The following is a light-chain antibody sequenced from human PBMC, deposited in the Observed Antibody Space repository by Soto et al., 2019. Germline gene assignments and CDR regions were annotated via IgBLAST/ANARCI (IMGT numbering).Light chain of an antibody. V-gene: IGKV1-9*01. CDR2: AAS. CDR1: QGISSY. J-gene: IGKJ4*01. Sequence: DIQLTQSPSFLSASVGDRVTITCRASQGISSYLAWYQQKPGKAPKLLIYAASTLQSGVPSRFSGSGSGTEFTLTSSSLQPEDFATYYCQQLSSYPPTFGGGTKVEIK. CDR3: QQLSSYPPT.